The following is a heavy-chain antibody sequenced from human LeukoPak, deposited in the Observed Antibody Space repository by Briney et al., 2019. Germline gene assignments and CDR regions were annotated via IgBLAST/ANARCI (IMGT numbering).Heavy chain of an antibody. CDR1: GFTFSNYY. D-gene: IGHD5-24*01. CDR3: ARDAMRGGDYNF. Sequence: GGSLRLSCTASGFTFSNYYMAWVRQAPGKGLEWVANIKGDGSERYYVDSVRGRFTISRDNTKNSLYLQMNSLRAEDTAVYYCARDAMRGGDYNFWGRGALVSVST. J-gene: IGHJ2*01. CDR2: IKGDGSER. V-gene: IGHV3-7*04.